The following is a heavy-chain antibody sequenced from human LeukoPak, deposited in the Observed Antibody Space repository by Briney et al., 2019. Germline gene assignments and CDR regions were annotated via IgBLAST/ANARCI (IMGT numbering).Heavy chain of an antibody. J-gene: IGHJ4*02. Sequence: GGSRRLSCAASGFTFSSYGMHWVRQAPGKGLEWVAVIWYDGSNKYYADSVKGRFTIFRDNSKNTLYLQMNSLRAEDTAVYYCAKSTALRSIDYWGQATLVTVSS. CDR1: GFTFSSYG. V-gene: IGHV3-30*02. CDR2: IWYDGSNK. CDR3: AKSTALRSIDY. D-gene: IGHD2-21*02.